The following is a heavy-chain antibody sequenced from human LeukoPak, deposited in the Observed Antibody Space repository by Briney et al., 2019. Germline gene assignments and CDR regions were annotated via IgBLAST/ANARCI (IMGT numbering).Heavy chain of an antibody. D-gene: IGHD4-17*01. J-gene: IGHJ4*02. CDR3: ARQPLYGDYAEGMNY. CDR2: IYYSGNT. Sequence: SETLSLTCTVSGGSISSSSYYWGWIRQPPGKGLEWIGSIYYSGNTYYNPSLKSRVTISVDTSKNQFSLKVSSVTAADTAVFYCARQPLYGDYAEGMNYWGQGTLVTVSS. CDR1: GGSISSSSYY. V-gene: IGHV4-39*01.